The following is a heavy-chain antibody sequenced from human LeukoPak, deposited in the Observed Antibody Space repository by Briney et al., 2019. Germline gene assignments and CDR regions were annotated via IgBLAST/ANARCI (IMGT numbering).Heavy chain of an antibody. CDR2: ISYDGRSNK. D-gene: IGHD6-19*01. CDR1: GFTFSNYG. V-gene: IGHV3-30*18. Sequence: PGGSLRLSCAASGFTFSNYGLHWVRQAPGKGLEWVALISYDGRSNKYYADSVKGRFTFSRDNSKNTLYLQMNSLRAEDTAVYYCAKGGPGWSPPDYWGQGTLVTVSS. J-gene: IGHJ4*02. CDR3: AKGGPGWSPPDY.